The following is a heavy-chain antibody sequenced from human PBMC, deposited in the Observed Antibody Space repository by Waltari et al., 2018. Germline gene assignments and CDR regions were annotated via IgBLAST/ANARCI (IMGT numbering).Heavy chain of an antibody. CDR2: INRLGGNT. D-gene: IGHD3-10*01. V-gene: IGHV3-74*01. Sequence: EVQLVESGGGLVQPGGSLRLSCTASGFTFSSYWMHWVRQAPGKGLVGVSSINRLGGNTDDADSVKGRFTASRDNAKNTLYLQMNSLRAEDTAVYYCARDPEAGLGNYFDYWGQGTLATVSS. J-gene: IGHJ4*02. CDR1: GFTFSSYW. CDR3: ARDPEAGLGNYFDY.